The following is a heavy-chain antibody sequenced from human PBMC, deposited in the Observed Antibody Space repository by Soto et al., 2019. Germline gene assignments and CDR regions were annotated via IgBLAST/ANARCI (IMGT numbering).Heavy chain of an antibody. Sequence: EVQLVESGGGLVQPGGSLRLSCAASGFTFSAHYMDWVRQAPGKGLEWVGRIKNKANSYTTEYAASVEGRFTISREDSQNCLYLRMKSLKAEDTAVYYCARVSLVGPSGGRYFDYWGQGSQVAVSS. CDR3: ARVSLVGPSGGRYFDY. CDR2: IKNKANSYTT. J-gene: IGHJ4*02. V-gene: IGHV3-72*01. CDR1: GFTFSAHY. D-gene: IGHD1-26*01.